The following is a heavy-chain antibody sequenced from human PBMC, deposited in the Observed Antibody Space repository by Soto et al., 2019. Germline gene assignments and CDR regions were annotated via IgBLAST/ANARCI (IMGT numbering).Heavy chain of an antibody. CDR2: IYDSGST. CDR3: ARDRAYYESSGLYFDY. J-gene: IGHJ4*02. V-gene: IGHV4-59*01. D-gene: IGHD3-22*01. CDR1: GDSIRRYY. Sequence: SETLSLPCTVSGDSIRRYYWSWIRQPPGKGLEWIGYIYDSGSTNYNPSLKSRVTISVDTSKSQFSLKLSSVTAADTAVYYCARDRAYYESSGLYFDYWGQGTQVTVSS.